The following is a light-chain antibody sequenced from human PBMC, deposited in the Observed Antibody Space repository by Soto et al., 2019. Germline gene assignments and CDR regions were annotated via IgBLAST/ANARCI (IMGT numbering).Light chain of an antibody. CDR3: QHRSNWPLT. CDR2: DAS. V-gene: IGKV3-11*01. Sequence: EIVLTQSPATLSLSPGERATLSCRASQSVSSYLAWYQQKPGQAPRLLIYDASNRATGIPARFNGSGSGKDFTLTISSLEPEDFAVYYCQHRSNWPLTFGGGTKVEIK. J-gene: IGKJ4*01. CDR1: QSVSSY.